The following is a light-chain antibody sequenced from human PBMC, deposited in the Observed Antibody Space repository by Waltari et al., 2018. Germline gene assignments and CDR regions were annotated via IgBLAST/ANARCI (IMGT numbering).Light chain of an antibody. CDR1: QRVTNY. CDR3: QERSNWVFT. Sequence: IVLTQSPATLSLSPGESATISCRASQRVTNYLAWYQQKPSQAPRPLIYDASNRATGVPARFSGSGSWTDFTLTISSLEPEDFAVYYCQERSNWVFTFGPGTKVDI. J-gene: IGKJ3*01. V-gene: IGKV3-11*01. CDR2: DAS.